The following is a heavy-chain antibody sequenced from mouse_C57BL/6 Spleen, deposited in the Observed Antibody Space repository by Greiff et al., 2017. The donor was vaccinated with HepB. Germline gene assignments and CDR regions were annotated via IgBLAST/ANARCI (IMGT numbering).Heavy chain of an antibody. D-gene: IGHD2-2*01. CDR2: INPNNGGT. V-gene: IGHV1-18*01. CDR1: GYTFTDYN. J-gene: IGHJ4*01. Sequence: VQLQQSGPELVKPGASVKIPCKASGYTFTDYNMDWVKQSHGKSLEWIGDINPNNGGTIYNQKFKGKATLTVDKSSSTAYMELRSLTSEDTAVYYCARRGIYYGYDGGHYAMDYWGQGTSVTVSS. CDR3: ARRGIYYGYDGGHYAMDY.